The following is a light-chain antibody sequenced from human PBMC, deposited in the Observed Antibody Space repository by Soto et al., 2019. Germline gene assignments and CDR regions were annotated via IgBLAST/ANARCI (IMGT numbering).Light chain of an antibody. J-gene: IGKJ1*01. V-gene: IGKV1-17*02. CDR2: AAS. Sequence: IQMTQSPSSLSAIAGDRVTIACRASQDIGNDLGWYQQMPGKAPKLLIFAASTLQSGVSTRFSGSGSGTHFTLTIGNLQPEDAATYYCLHYNSYSEAFGQETKV. CDR1: QDIGND. CDR3: LHYNSYSEA.